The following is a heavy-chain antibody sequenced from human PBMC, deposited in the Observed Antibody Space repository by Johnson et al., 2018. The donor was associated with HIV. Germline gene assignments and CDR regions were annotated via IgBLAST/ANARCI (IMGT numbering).Heavy chain of an antibody. V-gene: IGHV3-9*01. CDR2: ISWNSATI. J-gene: IGHJ3*02. CDR3: TTDGYSSSWNRDAFDI. Sequence: VHLVESGGGLVQPGRSLRLSCAASGFTFADYAMHWVRQAPGKGLEWVSGISWNSATIDYADSVKGRFTISRDNAKNSLYLQMNSLKTEDTAVYYCTTDGYSSSWNRDAFDIWGQGTMVTVSS. D-gene: IGHD6-13*01. CDR1: GFTFADYA.